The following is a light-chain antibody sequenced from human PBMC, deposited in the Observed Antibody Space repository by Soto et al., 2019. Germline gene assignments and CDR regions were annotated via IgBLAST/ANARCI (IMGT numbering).Light chain of an antibody. Sequence: EIVLTQSPATLSLSPGEIATLSCRASQSVGSYLAWYQKKPGQAPRLLIYDASNRATGIPARFSGSGSGTDFTLTISSLEPEDFAVYYCQQRSNWPTITFGQGTRLEIK. CDR3: QQRSNWPTIT. CDR2: DAS. V-gene: IGKV3-11*01. CDR1: QSVGSY. J-gene: IGKJ5*01.